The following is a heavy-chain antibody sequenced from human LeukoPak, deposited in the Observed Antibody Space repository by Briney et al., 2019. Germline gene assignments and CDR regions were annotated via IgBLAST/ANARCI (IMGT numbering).Heavy chain of an antibody. Sequence: GASVKVSCKASGYTFTSYYMHWVRQAPGQGLEWMGIINPSGGSTSYAQKFQGRVTMTRDTSTSTVYMELSSLRPEDTAVYYCARDRVTTVTRYYFDYWGQGTLVTVSS. J-gene: IGHJ4*02. CDR3: ARDRVTTVTRYYFDY. CDR2: INPSGGST. V-gene: IGHV1-46*01. D-gene: IGHD4-17*01. CDR1: GYTFTSYY.